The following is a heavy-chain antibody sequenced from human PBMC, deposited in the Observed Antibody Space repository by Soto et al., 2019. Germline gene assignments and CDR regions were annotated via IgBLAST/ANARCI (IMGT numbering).Heavy chain of an antibody. J-gene: IGHJ4*02. CDR3: ARDTSYYDSSGFPPGDF. D-gene: IGHD3-22*01. CDR1: GFTFSSYS. V-gene: IGHV3-30*14. Sequence: GGSLRLSCAASGFTFSSYSIHWVRQAPGKGLEWVTLISYDGSNKYYAESVKGRFTIYRDNSENTLYLQMNNLRGDDTAVYYCARDTSYYDSSGFPPGDFWGQGTLVTVSS. CDR2: ISYDGSNK.